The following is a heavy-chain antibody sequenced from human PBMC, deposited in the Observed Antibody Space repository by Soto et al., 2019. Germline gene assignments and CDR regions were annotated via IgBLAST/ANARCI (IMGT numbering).Heavy chain of an antibody. CDR2: IWYDGINK. V-gene: IGHV3-33*01. CDR3: ARDGPVGAFQIDY. J-gene: IGHJ4*02. D-gene: IGHD1-26*01. Sequence: GGSLRLSCAASGFTFSSYGMHWVRQAPGKGLEWVAVIWYDGINKYYSDSVKGRFTISRDNSKNTLYLQMNSLRAEDTAVYYCARDGPVGAFQIDYWGQGTLVTSPQ. CDR1: GFTFSSYG.